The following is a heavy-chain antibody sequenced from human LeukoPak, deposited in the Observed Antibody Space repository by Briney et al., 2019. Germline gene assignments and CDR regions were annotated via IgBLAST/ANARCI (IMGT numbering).Heavy chain of an antibody. J-gene: IGHJ6*03. V-gene: IGHV3-23*01. CDR3: AKGLKTGVGPYMGYHYYMDV. CDR1: GFPFSNYA. D-gene: IGHD3-16*01. CDR2: VNDNGAAT. Sequence: GGSLRLSCAASGFPFSNYAMSWVRQAPGKGLKWVATVNDNGAATYYADSAKGRFTISRDNSYNTVSLQMNGLRDEDTGVYYCAKGLKTGVGPYMGYHYYMDVWGKGATVTVSS.